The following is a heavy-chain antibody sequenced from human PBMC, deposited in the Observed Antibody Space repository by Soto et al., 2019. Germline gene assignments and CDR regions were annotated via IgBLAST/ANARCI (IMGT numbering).Heavy chain of an antibody. J-gene: IGHJ6*03. CDR3: ARGDCVGGTCYSLAGSFYYYMDV. Sequence: EVQLVESGGGLVQPGGSLRLSCAASGFTFSNYWMYWVRQAPGKGLEWVSRINSDGSVSSYADSVKGRPTISRDNVKNTLYLQMDSLRAEDTAAYFCARGDCVGGTCYSLAGSFYYYMDVWGKGTTVTVFS. D-gene: IGHD2-15*01. CDR2: INSDGSVS. CDR1: GFTFSNYW. V-gene: IGHV3-74*02.